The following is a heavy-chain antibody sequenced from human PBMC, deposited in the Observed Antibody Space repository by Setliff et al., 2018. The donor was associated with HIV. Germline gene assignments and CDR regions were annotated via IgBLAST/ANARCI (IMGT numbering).Heavy chain of an antibody. CDR2: ISSSSSYT. CDR3: ARASYYYDSSGWVDY. CDR1: GFTFSPYY. J-gene: IGHJ4*02. Sequence: GSLRLSCAASGFTFSPYYMSWIRQAPGKGLEWVSYISSSSSYTNYADSVKGRFTISRDNAKNSLYLQMNSLRAEDTAVYYCARASYYYDSSGWVDYWGQGTLVTVSS. D-gene: IGHD3-22*01. V-gene: IGHV3-11*03.